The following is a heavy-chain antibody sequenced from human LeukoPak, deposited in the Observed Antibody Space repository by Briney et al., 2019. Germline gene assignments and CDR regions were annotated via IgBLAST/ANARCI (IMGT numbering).Heavy chain of an antibody. CDR3: ARDPSLNDFWSGPEKYFDY. D-gene: IGHD3-3*01. CDR1: GFTVSSNY. V-gene: IGHV3-53*01. Sequence: PGGSLRLSCAASGFTVSSNYMSWVRQAPGKGLEWVSVIYSGGSTYYADSVKGRFTISRDNSKNTLYLQMNSLRAEDTAVYYCARDPSLNDFWSGPEKYFDYWGQGTLVTVSS. CDR2: IYSGGST. J-gene: IGHJ4*02.